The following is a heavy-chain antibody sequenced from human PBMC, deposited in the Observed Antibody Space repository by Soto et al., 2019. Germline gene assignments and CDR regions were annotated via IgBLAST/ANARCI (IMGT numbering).Heavy chain of an antibody. CDR3: ARVYDATLNS. Sequence: QLQLQESGPGLVKPSETLSLTCTVSGGSINSGAYYWGWIRQPPGMGLEWIGSIYYSGTTYYNPSLKSRATISIDTSQNHFFLNLSSVTAADTAVYYCARVYDATLNSWGQGTLVTVSS. CDR2: IYYSGTT. J-gene: IGHJ5*02. CDR1: GGSINSGAYY. D-gene: IGHD5-12*01. V-gene: IGHV4-39*02.